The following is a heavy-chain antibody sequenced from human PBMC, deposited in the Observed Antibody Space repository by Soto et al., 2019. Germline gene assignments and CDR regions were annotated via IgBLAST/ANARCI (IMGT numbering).Heavy chain of an antibody. V-gene: IGHV3-7*01. D-gene: IGHD3-22*01. CDR3: ARDSYQYYYDSSGTFDY. CDR2: IKQDGSEK. Sequence: GGSLRLSCAASGFTFSSYWMSWVRQAPGKGLEWVANIKQDGSEKYYVDSVKGRFTISRDNAKNSLYLQMNSLRAEDTAVYYCARDSYQYYYDSSGTFDYWGQGTLVTVSS. CDR1: GFTFSSYW. J-gene: IGHJ4*02.